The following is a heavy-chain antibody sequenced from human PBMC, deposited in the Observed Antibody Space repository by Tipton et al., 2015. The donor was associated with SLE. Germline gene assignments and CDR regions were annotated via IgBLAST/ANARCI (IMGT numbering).Heavy chain of an antibody. D-gene: IGHD6-13*01. CDR3: AKDLMASSSWYGDFDY. CDR2: INHSGST. J-gene: IGHJ4*02. Sequence: TLSLTCAVYGGSFSGYYWSWIRQPPGKGLEWIGEINHSGSTNYNPSLKSRVTISVDTSKNQFSLRLSSVTAADTAVYYCAKDLMASSSWYGDFDYWGRGTLVTVSS. V-gene: IGHV4-34*01. CDR1: GGSFSGYY.